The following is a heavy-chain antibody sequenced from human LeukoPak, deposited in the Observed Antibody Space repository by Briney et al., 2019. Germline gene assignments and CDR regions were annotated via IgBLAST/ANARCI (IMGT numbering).Heavy chain of an antibody. CDR3: ARAISDYDASDI. CDR2: ISSSSNFI. Sequence: PGGTLRLSCAASGFTFSSYSRNWVRQAPGKGLEWVSSISSSSNFIYYADSVKGRFTISRDNAKNSLYLQMNSLRAEDTAVYYCARAISDYDASDIWGQGTMVTVSS. J-gene: IGHJ3*02. V-gene: IGHV3-21*01. CDR1: GFTFSSYS. D-gene: IGHD4-17*01.